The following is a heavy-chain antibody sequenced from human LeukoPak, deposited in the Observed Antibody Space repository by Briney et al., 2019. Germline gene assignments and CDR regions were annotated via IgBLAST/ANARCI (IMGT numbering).Heavy chain of an antibody. CDR2: IFHSGST. J-gene: IGHJ4*02. Sequence: SGTLSLTCAVSGGSISDTNWWSWVRQPPGKGLEWIGEIFHSGSTNYNPSLRRRVTISLDKSKNQFSLKLSSVTASDTAVYYCARSVGRDFDYWDQGTLVTVSS. CDR1: GGSISDTNW. V-gene: IGHV4-4*02. CDR3: ARSVGRDFDY.